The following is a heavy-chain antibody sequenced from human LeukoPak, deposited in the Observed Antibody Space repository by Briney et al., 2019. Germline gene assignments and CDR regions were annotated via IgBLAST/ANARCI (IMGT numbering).Heavy chain of an antibody. V-gene: IGHV3-30*18. CDR2: ISYDGSNK. D-gene: IGHD3-10*01. CDR3: AKDPRYYYGSGTYHPSYYFDY. CDR1: GFTFSSYG. Sequence: GGSLRLSCAASGFTFSSYGMHWVRQAPGKGLEWVAVISYDGSNKYYADSVKGRFTISRDNSKNTLYLQMNSLRAEDTAVYYCAKDPRYYYGSGTYHPSYYFDYWGQGTLVTVSS. J-gene: IGHJ4*02.